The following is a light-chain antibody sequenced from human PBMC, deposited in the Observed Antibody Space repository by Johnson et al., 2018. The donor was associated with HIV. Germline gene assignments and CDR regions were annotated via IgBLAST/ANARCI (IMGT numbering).Light chain of an antibody. CDR2: ENN. V-gene: IGLV1-51*02. Sequence: QSVLTQPPSVSAAPGQKVTISCSGSSSNIGNNYVSWYQQLPGTAPKLLIYENNKRPSGIPDRFSGSKSGTSATLGITGLQTGDEADYYCGTGDNSPSAPFVMGPGTQVTVL. J-gene: IGLJ1*01. CDR3: GTGDNSPSAPFV. CDR1: SSNIGNNY.